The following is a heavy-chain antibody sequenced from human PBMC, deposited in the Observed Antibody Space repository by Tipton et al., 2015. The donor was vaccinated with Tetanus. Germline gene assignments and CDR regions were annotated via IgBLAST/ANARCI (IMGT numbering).Heavy chain of an antibody. J-gene: IGHJ5*02. CDR1: GYEFISYW. CDR2: IYPGDSDT. Sequence: VQSGAEVKKPGESLRISCKASGYEFISYWIAWVRQMPGKGLGWMGIIYPGDSDTRYSPSFQGQVTMSVDRSTATAYLQWGSLKASDTAIYYCARHFGEMLYAPFRFDPWGQGTLVTVS. D-gene: IGHD3-3*01. CDR3: ARHFGEMLYAPFRFDP. V-gene: IGHV5-51*01.